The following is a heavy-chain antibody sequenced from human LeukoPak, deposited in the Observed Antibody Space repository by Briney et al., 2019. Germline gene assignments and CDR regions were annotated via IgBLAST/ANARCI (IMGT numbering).Heavy chain of an antibody. CDR3: ARLFGGVTTFDY. CDR2: IYSGGST. V-gene: IGHV3-66*02. Sequence: GGSLRLSCAASGFTVSSNYMSWVRQAPGKGLEWVSVIYSGGSTYYADSVRGRFTISRDNFKNTLHLQMNSLRAEDTAVYYCARLFGGVTTFDYWGQGALVTVSS. D-gene: IGHD2-8*02. CDR1: GFTVSSNY. J-gene: IGHJ4*02.